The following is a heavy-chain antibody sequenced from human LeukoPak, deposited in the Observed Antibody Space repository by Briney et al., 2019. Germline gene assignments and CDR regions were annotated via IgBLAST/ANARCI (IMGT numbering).Heavy chain of an antibody. CDR1: GGTFSSYA. Sequence: SVKVSFKASGGTFSSYAISWVRQAPGQGLEWMGGIIPIFGTANYAQKFQGRVTITTDESTSTAYMELSSLRSEDTAVYYCARSPITMIVVVNYYFDYWGQGTLVTVSS. CDR2: IIPIFGTA. D-gene: IGHD3-22*01. V-gene: IGHV1-69*05. CDR3: ARSPITMIVVVNYYFDY. J-gene: IGHJ4*02.